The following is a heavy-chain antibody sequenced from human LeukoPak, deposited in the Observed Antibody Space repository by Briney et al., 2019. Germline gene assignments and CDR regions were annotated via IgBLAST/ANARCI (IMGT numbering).Heavy chain of an antibody. J-gene: IGHJ5*02. CDR1: GYSFTSYW. CDR2: IYPGDSDT. D-gene: IGHD2-2*01. CDR3: ARRYGYCSSTSCFNIGGWFDP. Sequence: GESLKISCKGSGYSFTSYWIGWVRQMPGKGLEWTGIIYPGDSDTRYSPSFQGQVTISADKSISTAYLQWSSLKASDTAMYYCARRYGYCSSTSCFNIGGWFDPWGQGTLVTVSS. V-gene: IGHV5-51*01.